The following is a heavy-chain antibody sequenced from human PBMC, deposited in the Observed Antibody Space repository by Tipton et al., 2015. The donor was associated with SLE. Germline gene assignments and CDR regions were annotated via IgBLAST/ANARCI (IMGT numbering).Heavy chain of an antibody. D-gene: IGHD6-19*01. Sequence: TLSLTCFVSGASVRSTSYHWGWIRQPPGKGLEWIGNIYYDGTAYSTPSLESRVSISVDTSKNQVSLRLASVTAADTAVYSCATVRLQRDGWYPWDFWGQGTLVTV. CDR2: IYYDGTA. CDR3: ATVRLQRDGWYPWDF. J-gene: IGHJ4*02. CDR1: GASVRSTSYH. V-gene: IGHV4-39*07.